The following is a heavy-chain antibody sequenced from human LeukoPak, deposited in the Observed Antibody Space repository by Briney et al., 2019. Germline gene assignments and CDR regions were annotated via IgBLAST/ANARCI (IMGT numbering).Heavy chain of an antibody. CDR3: ARTGVVVAASNYFDY. CDR1: GFTFSSYW. D-gene: IGHD2-15*01. Sequence: GGSLRLSCAASGFTFSSYWMSWVRQAPGKGLEWVANIKQDGSEKYYVDSVKGRFTISRDNAKNSLYLQMNSLRAEDTAVYYCARTGVVVAASNYFDYWGQGTLVTVSS. V-gene: IGHV3-7*01. CDR2: IKQDGSEK. J-gene: IGHJ4*02.